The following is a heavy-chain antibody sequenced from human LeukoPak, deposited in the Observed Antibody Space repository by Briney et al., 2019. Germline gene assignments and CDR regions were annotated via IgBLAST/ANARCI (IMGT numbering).Heavy chain of an antibody. CDR3: AKARGLYCSSTSCYDCDV. Sequence: ASVKLSCKASGYTFTPYYIHWVRQAPGQGLEWMGWINPNSGGTHYAQKFQGRVTLTRDTYITTAYIELNRLRSDDTAVYYCAKARGLYCSSTSCYDCDVWGKGTTVTVSS. J-gene: IGHJ6*04. CDR2: INPNSGGT. V-gene: IGHV1-2*02. CDR1: GYTFTPYY. D-gene: IGHD2-2*01.